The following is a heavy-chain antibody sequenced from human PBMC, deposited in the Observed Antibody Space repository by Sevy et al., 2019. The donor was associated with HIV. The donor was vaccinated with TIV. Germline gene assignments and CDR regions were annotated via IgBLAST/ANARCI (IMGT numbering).Heavy chain of an antibody. CDR2: IYSRGST. CDR1: GFTVSSNY. V-gene: IGHV3-53*01. D-gene: IGHD2-15*01. J-gene: IGHJ6*02. Sequence: GGSLRLSCAASGFTVSSNYMSWVRQAPGKGLEWVSVIYSRGSTYYADAMKGRFTICRDYSENRLYLQMNSMRADDKAVYHCARVNCSGGSCYYYYGMDVWGQGTTVTVSS. CDR3: ARVNCSGGSCYYYYGMDV.